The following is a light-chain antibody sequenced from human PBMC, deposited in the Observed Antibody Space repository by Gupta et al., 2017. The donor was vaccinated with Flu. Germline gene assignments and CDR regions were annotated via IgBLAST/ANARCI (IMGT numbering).Light chain of an antibody. V-gene: IGLV2-8*01. Sequence: QSALTQPPSASGSLGQSVPISCTGTNDDIDAYNYVSWFQQYPGKAPRLIIYEVTKRPSGVPDRFSGSKSGTTASLTISGLQAEDEADYYCSSYAGNRKGVFGGGTKLTVL. CDR3: SSYAGNRKGV. J-gene: IGLJ3*02. CDR1: NDDIDAYNY. CDR2: EVT.